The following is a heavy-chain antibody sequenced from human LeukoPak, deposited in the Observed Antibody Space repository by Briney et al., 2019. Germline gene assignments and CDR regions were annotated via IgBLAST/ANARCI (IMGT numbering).Heavy chain of an antibody. Sequence: SETLSLTCAVSGYSISSGYYWGWIRQPPGKGLEWIGRIYHSGSTYYNPSLKSRVTISVDTSKNQFSLKLSSVTAADTAVYYCASTYYDILTGYYDYYGMDVWGKGTTVTVSS. CDR2: IYHSGST. V-gene: IGHV4-38-2*01. D-gene: IGHD3-9*01. CDR1: GYSISSGYY. J-gene: IGHJ6*04. CDR3: ASTYYDILTGYYDYYGMDV.